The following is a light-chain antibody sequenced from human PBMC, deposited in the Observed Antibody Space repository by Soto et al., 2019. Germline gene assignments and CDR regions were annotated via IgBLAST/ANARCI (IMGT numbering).Light chain of an antibody. CDR1: QGITSNR. Sequence: ENVLTQSPGTVSLSPGERATLSCRVSQGITSNRLAWYQQKPGQAPRLLIYGVFNRAAGIPVRFSGSGSGTDFTLTITRLEREDSAVYFCQHYDGSPRTFGQGTKLEIK. V-gene: IGKV3-20*01. CDR3: QHYDGSPRT. J-gene: IGKJ2*01. CDR2: GVF.